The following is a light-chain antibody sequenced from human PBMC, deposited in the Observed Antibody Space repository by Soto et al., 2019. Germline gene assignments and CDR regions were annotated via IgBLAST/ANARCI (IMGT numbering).Light chain of an antibody. V-gene: IGLV2-14*01. CDR2: DVS. J-gene: IGLJ1*01. CDR3: SSYTSSTWHV. Sequence: QSALTQPASVSGSPGQSITISCTGTSSDVGGYNYVSWYQQHPGKAPKLMIYDVSNRPSGVSNRFSGSKSGNTASLTISGLQAEDEADYYCSSYTSSTWHVFGTGTKVTVL. CDR1: SSDVGGYNY.